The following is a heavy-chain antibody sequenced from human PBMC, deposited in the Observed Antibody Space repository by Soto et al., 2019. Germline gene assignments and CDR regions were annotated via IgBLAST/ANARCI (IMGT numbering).Heavy chain of an antibody. J-gene: IGHJ4*02. V-gene: IGHV4-59*08. CDR2: IYYSGST. Sequence: QVQLQESGPGLVKPSETLSLTCTVSGGSISSYYWSWIRQPPGKGLEWIGYIYYSGSTNYNPSLKSRDTISVDTSKNQCSLNLSSMTAADTAVSYCARRYGYSFDYWGQGTLVTVSS. D-gene: IGHD1-1*01. CDR1: GGSISSYY. CDR3: ARRYGYSFDY.